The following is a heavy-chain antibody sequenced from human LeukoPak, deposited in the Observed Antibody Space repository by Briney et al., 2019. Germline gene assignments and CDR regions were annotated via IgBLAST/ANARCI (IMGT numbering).Heavy chain of an antibody. J-gene: IGHJ4*02. CDR1: GFTFSIYW. D-gene: IGHD4-17*01. CDR2: INTDGSST. V-gene: IGHV3-74*01. CDR3: ARDPYGDYADY. Sequence: GGSLRLSCAASGFTFSIYWMHWVRQAPGKGLLWVSRINTDGSSTTYADSVKGRFTISRDNAKNTLYLQMNSLRAEDTAVYYCARDPYGDYADYWGQGTLVTVSS.